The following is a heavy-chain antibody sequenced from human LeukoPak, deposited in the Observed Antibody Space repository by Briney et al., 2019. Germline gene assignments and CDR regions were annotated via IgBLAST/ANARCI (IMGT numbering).Heavy chain of an antibody. D-gene: IGHD1-26*01. CDR3: ARALDSLVGPQDFDY. J-gene: IGHJ4*02. Sequence: SETLSLTCTVSGGSISSCYWSWIRQPPGKGLEWIGYIYYSGSTNYNPSLKSRVTISVDTSKNQFSLKLSSVTAADTAVYYCARALDSLVGPQDFDYWGQGTLVTVSS. V-gene: IGHV4-59*01. CDR1: GGSISSCY. CDR2: IYYSGST.